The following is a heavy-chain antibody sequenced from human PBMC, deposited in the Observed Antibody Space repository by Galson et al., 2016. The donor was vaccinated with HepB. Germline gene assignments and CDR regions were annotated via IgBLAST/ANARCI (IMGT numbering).Heavy chain of an antibody. D-gene: IGHD1-1*01. V-gene: IGHV3-48*04. CDR3: ARSVEGHFDY. CDR2: ISVYRTI. J-gene: IGHJ4*02. Sequence: SLRLSCAASGFTFSSYSMNWVRQAPGKGLEWVSYISVYRTIYYADSVKGRFTIPRDNARNSLYLQMNTLRADDTAVYYCARSVEGHFDYWGQGILVTASS. CDR1: GFTFSSYS.